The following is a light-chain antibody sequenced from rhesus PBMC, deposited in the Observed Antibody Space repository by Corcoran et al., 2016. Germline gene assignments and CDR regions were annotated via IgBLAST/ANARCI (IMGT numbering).Light chain of an antibody. CDR2: DAS. CDR1: QGISSY. V-gene: IGKV1-28*02. Sequence: DIQMTQSPSSLSASVGDTVTITCRASQGISSYLNWFQQKPGKAPKLLIYDASSLESGVPSRFSGSGSWTDFTLTISSLQPEDFATNYCQQHNSYPRTFGQGTKVEVK. CDR3: QQHNSYPRT. J-gene: IGKJ1*01.